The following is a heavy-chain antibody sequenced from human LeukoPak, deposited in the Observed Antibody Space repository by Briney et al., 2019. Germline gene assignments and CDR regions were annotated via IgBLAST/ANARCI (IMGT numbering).Heavy chain of an antibody. CDR2: INWNGGNT. CDR1: GFTFDDYG. Sequence: SGGSLRLSCAASGFTFDDYGMSWVRQAPGKGLEWVSGINWNGGNTGYADSVKGRFTISRDNSKNTLYLQMNSLRAEDTAVYYCAKEGGAVAGPTPPDFDYWGQGTLVTVSS. D-gene: IGHD6-19*01. J-gene: IGHJ4*02. V-gene: IGHV3-20*04. CDR3: AKEGGAVAGPTPPDFDY.